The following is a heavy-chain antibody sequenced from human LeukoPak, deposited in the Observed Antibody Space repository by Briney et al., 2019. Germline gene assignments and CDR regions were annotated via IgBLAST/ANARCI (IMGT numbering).Heavy chain of an antibody. CDR2: INHNGNVN. J-gene: IGHJ6*02. CDR1: GFTFSSYW. CDR3: ARGGGLDV. V-gene: IGHV3-7*03. Sequence: GGSLRLSCEASGFTFSSYWMNWARQAPGKGLEWVASINHNGNVNYYVDSVKGRFTISRDNAKNSLYLQMSNLRAEDTAVYFCARGGGLDVWGQGATVTVSS. D-gene: IGHD3-16*01.